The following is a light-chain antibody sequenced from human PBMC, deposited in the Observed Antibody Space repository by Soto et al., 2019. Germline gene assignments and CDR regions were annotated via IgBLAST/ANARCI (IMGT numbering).Light chain of an antibody. V-gene: IGKV1-39*01. CDR3: QQYYSYPRT. CDR2: AAS. J-gene: IGKJ1*01. CDR1: QSISNH. Sequence: DIQMTQSPSSLSASVEDRVIITCRASQSISNHLNWYQQKPGKAPKLLIFAASSLQSGVPSRFSGSGSGTDFTLTISCLQSEDFATYYCQQYYSYPRTFGQGTKVEIK.